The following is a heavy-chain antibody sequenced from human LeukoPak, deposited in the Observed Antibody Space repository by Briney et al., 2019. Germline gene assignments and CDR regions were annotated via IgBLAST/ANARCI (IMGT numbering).Heavy chain of an antibody. CDR2: TNPISGYT. CDR3: ARGNRLYSSSWSSPPFDI. CDR1: GYIFTDYD. V-gene: IGHV1-8*01. D-gene: IGHD6-13*01. J-gene: IGHJ3*02. Sequence: GASVKVSCKASGYIFTDYDINWVRQATGQGLEWMGWTNPISGYTGSAQKFQGRVTMTRDTSISTAYLELSSLRSDDTAVYYCARGNRLYSSSWSSPPFDIWGQGTMVTVSS.